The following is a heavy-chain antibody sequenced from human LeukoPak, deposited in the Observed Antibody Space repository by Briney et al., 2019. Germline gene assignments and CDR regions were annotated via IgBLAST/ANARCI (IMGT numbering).Heavy chain of an antibody. Sequence: SETLSLTCAVYGGSFSGYYWSWIRQPPGKGLEWIGEINHSGSTNYNPSLKSRVTISVDTSKNQFSLKLSSVTAADTAVYYCARGPHSSGYYYYHYYGMDVWGQGTTVTVSS. V-gene: IGHV4-34*01. CDR2: INHSGST. D-gene: IGHD3-22*01. CDR3: ARGPHSSGYYYYHYYGMDV. J-gene: IGHJ6*02. CDR1: GGSFSGYY.